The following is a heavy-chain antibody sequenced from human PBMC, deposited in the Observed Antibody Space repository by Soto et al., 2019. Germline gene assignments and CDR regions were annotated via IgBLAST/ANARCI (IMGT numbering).Heavy chain of an antibody. V-gene: IGHV1-46*03. D-gene: IGHD1-26*01. Sequence: QVQLVQSGAEVKKPGASVKVSCKASGYTFTSYYMHWVRQAPGQGLEWMGIINPSGGSTSYAQKFQGRVTMTRDTSTSTVYMELSSLRSEDTAVYYCARVDRIVVGGSYSSSDYWGQGTLVTVSS. J-gene: IGHJ4*02. CDR3: ARVDRIVVGGSYSSSDY. CDR1: GYTFTSYY. CDR2: INPSGGST.